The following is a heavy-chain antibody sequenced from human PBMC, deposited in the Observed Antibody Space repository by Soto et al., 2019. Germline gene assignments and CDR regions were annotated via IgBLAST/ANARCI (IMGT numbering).Heavy chain of an antibody. J-gene: IGHJ4*02. CDR2: IYWDDSK. V-gene: IGHV2-5*02. CDR1: GFSLTTDRVG. D-gene: IGHD1-26*01. CDR3: THAYGGRSLY. Sequence: QITLKESGPTLVKPTQTLTLTCTFSGFSLTTDRVGVGWIRQPPGEALEWLAVIYWDDSKTYRPSLESRITITKDTSKNRVALTMTNMDSLDTATYYCTHAYGGRSLYWGQGTLVTGSS.